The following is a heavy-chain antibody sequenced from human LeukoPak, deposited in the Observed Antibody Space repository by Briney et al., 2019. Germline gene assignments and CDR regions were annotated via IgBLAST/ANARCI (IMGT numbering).Heavy chain of an antibody. Sequence: GGSLRLSCAASGFTFSSYAMHWVRQAPGKGLEWVAVISYDGSNKYYADSVKGRFTISRDNSKNTLYLQMNSLRAEGTAVYYCARDYHLWFGELFDYWGQGTPVTVSS. V-gene: IGHV3-30-3*01. CDR2: ISYDGSNK. CDR1: GFTFSSYA. J-gene: IGHJ4*02. D-gene: IGHD3-10*01. CDR3: ARDYHLWFGELFDY.